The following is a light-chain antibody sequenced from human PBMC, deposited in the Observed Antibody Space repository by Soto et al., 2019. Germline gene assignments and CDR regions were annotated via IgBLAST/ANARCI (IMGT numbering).Light chain of an antibody. CDR3: AAWDDSLNGVV. V-gene: IGLV1-44*01. Sequence: QSVLTQPPSASGTPGQEVTISCSGGSSNIGRHTVNWYQHLPGTAPKLIMYSNRQRTSGVPDRFSGSKSGTSVSLTIGGLQSEDEADYYCAAWDDSLNGVVFGGGTKVTVL. CDR1: SSNIGRHT. J-gene: IGLJ3*02. CDR2: SNR.